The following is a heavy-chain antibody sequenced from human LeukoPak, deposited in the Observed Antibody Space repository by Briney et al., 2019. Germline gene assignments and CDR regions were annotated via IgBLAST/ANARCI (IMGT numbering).Heavy chain of an antibody. J-gene: IGHJ5*02. CDR1: GFTFSSYW. Sequence: GGSLRRSCAASGFTFSSYWMSWVRQAPGKGLEWVANIKQDGSEKYYVDSVKGRFTISRDNAKNSLYLQMNSLRGEDTAVYYCARVIDCSSTSCYTAKWFDPWGQGTLVTVSS. D-gene: IGHD2-2*02. V-gene: IGHV3-7*01. CDR3: ARVIDCSSTSCYTAKWFDP. CDR2: IKQDGSEK.